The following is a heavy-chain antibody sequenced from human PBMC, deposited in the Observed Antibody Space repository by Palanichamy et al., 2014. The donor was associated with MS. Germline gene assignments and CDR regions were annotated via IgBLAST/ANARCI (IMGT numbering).Heavy chain of an antibody. CDR2: IYYSGST. Sequence: QVQLQESGPGLVKPSETLSLTCTVSGGSVSSDIYYWSWIRQPPGKGPEWIGYIYYSGSTKYNPSLKSRVSIPVDTSKNQFSLKLSSVIAADTAVYYCARDGVRNTLREGMDVWGQGTTVTVSS. CDR1: GGSVSSDIYY. D-gene: IGHD3-10*01. CDR3: ARDGVRNTLREGMDV. V-gene: IGHV4-61*01. J-gene: IGHJ6*02.